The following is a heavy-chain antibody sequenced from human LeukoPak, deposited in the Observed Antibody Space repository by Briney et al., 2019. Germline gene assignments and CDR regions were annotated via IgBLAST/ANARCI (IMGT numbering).Heavy chain of an antibody. J-gene: IGHJ4*02. CDR2: INHSGST. V-gene: IGHV4-34*01. D-gene: IGHD6-19*01. Sequence: SETLSLTCAVYGGSFSGYYWSWIRQPPGKGLEWIGEINHSGSTNYNPSLKSRVTISVDTSKNQFSLKPSSVTAADTAVYYCARGRMWYSSGWYYFDYWGQGTLVTVSS. CDR3: ARGRMWYSSGWYYFDY. CDR1: GGSFSGYY.